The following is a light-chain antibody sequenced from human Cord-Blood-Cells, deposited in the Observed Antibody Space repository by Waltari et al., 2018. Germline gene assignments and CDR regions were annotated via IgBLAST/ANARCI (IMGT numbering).Light chain of an antibody. CDR2: WAS. Sequence: DIVMTQSPDSLAVSLGERATINCKSSQSVLYSSNNKNYLAWYQQKPGQPPKLLIYWASTRESGVPDRFSGRGSGTDFTLTISSLQAEDVGVYYCQQYYSTPYTFGQGTKLEIK. J-gene: IGKJ2*01. CDR3: QQYYSTPYT. V-gene: IGKV4-1*01. CDR1: QSVLYSSNNKNY.